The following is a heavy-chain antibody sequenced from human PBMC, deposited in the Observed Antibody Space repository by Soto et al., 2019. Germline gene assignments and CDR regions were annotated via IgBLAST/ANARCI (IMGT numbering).Heavy chain of an antibody. V-gene: IGHV3-7*01. J-gene: IGHJ4*02. Sequence: PGGPLRLSCTVFGFTFISLCVRCIRQAPGKGREWVANIKQDGSEKYYVDSVKGRFTISRENAKNSLYLQMNSLRAEDTAVYYCVRAPMVRGVIITPTPHFDYWGQGTLVTVSS. CDR2: IKQDGSEK. CDR3: VRAPMVRGVIITPTPHFDY. CDR1: GFTFISLC. D-gene: IGHD3-10*01.